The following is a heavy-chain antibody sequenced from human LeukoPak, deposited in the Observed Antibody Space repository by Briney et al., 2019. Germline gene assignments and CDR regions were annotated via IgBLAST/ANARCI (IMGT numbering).Heavy chain of an antibody. J-gene: IGHJ6*03. V-gene: IGHV5-51*01. CDR3: ARGADSYYYMDV. CDR1: GYSFTSYW. D-gene: IGHD3-16*01. CDR2: IYPHASDT. Sequence: GESLKISCKGSGYSFTSYWIGCVRQMPGKGLEYMGIIYPHASDTRYSPSFQGQVTISADKSINTAYLQWSSLEAPDTAMYYCARGADSYYYMDVWGKGTTVTVSS.